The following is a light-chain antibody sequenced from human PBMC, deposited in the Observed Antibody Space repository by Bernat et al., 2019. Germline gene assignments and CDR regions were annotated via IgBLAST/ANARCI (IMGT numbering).Light chain of an antibody. V-gene: IGKV3-20*01. CDR2: AAS. CDR1: QSILSSS. J-gene: IGKJ5*01. Sequence: EIVLTQSPDTLSLSPGERATLSCRAGQSILSSSLAWYQQSPGQAPRLLIYAASTRATGVPDRFSGTGSGADFSLTISRLEPEDFALYYCQQYGLSVDAPEIAFGQGTRVEIK. CDR3: QQYGLSVDAPEIA.